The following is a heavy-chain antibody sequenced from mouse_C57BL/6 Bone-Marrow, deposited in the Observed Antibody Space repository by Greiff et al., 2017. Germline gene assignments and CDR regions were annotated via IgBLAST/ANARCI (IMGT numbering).Heavy chain of an antibody. D-gene: IGHD2-5*01. V-gene: IGHV1-54*01. CDR3: ASSAYYSNREGYYYAMDY. Sequence: QVQLQQSGAELVRPGTSVKVSCKASGYAFTNYLLEWVKQRPGQGLEWIGVINPGSGGTNYNEKFKGKATLTADKSPSTAYMQLSSLTSEDSAVYFCASSAYYSNREGYYYAMDYWGQGTSVTVSS. CDR2: INPGSGGT. J-gene: IGHJ4*01. CDR1: GYAFTNYL.